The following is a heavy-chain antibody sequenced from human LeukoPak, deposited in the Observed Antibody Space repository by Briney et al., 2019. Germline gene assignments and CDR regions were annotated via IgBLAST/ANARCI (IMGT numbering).Heavy chain of an antibody. J-gene: IGHJ4*02. CDR3: ARDNTMIAKGFDY. V-gene: IGHV3-74*01. Sequence: GGSLRLPCAASGFTFSSYWMHWVRQAPGKGLVWVSRINSDGSSTSYADSVKGRFTISRDNAKNTLYLQMNSLRAEDTAVYYCARDNTMIAKGFDYWGQGTLVTVSS. CDR1: GFTFSSYW. D-gene: IGHD3-22*01. CDR2: INSDGSST.